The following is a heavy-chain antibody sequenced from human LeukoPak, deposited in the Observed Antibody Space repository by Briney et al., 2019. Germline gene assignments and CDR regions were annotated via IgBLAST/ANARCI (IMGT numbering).Heavy chain of an antibody. D-gene: IGHD3-10*01. V-gene: IGHV3-23*01. Sequence: PGGSLRLSCAASGFTFSSYAMNWVRQAPGKGLEWVSGISPSADIKYYADSVKGRFTISRDNSKNMLYLEVISLTAGDTAVYYCAKDDAWLRFGEWSQGTLVTVSS. J-gene: IGHJ4*02. CDR2: ISPSADIK. CDR3: AKDDAWLRFGE. CDR1: GFTFSSYA.